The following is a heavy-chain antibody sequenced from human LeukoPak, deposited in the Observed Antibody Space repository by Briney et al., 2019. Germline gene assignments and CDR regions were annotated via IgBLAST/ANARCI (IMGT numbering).Heavy chain of an antibody. Sequence: ASVKVSCKASGYTFTSYYMHWVRQAPGQGLEWMGIINPSGGSTSYAQKFQGRVTMTRDMSTSTVYMELSSLRAEDTAVYYCARGTAYLNWDYPVGWLRNYYYYMDVWGKGATVTVSS. CDR1: GYTFTSYY. V-gene: IGHV1-46*01. CDR3: ARGTAYLNWDYPVGWLRNYYYYMDV. CDR2: INPSGGST. J-gene: IGHJ6*03. D-gene: IGHD1-7*01.